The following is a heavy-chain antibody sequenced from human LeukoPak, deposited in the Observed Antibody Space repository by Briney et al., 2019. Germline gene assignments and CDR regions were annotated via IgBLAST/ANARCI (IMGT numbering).Heavy chain of an antibody. CDR2: IYADGST. CDR1: GFTVSGNY. CDR3: ARLMASLDN. Sequence: GGSLRLSCAASGFTVSGNYVTWVRQAPGKGLEWVSVIYADGSTYYADSVKGRFIISRDNSKNTVHLQMSSLRAEDTAVYYCARLMASLDNWGQGALVIVSS. D-gene: IGHD2-8*01. J-gene: IGHJ4*02. V-gene: IGHV3-66*04.